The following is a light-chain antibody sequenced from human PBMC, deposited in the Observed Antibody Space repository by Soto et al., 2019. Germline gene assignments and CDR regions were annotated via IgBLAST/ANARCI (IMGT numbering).Light chain of an antibody. CDR2: GAS. CDR3: QKYGSSPYT. Sequence: EIVLTQSPGTLSLSPGERATLSCRASQSVSSSYLAWYQQKPGQAPRLLIYGASSRATGIPDRFSGSGSGTDFTLTIRRLEPEDFAVYYCQKYGSSPYTFGQGTKLEIK. V-gene: IGKV3-20*01. J-gene: IGKJ2*01. CDR1: QSVSSSY.